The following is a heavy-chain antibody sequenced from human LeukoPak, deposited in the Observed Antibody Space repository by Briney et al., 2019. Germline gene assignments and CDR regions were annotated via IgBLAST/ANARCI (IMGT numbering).Heavy chain of an antibody. CDR1: GFTFSIYA. D-gene: IGHD2-2*01. V-gene: IGHV3-23*01. J-gene: IGHJ4*02. CDR2: ISGSGGST. Sequence: TGGSLRLSCAASGFTFSIYAMSWVRQAPGKGLEWVSAISGSGGSTYYADSVKGRFTISRDNSKNTLYLQMNSLGAEDTAVYYCARVAGDIVVVPAAKVAYYFDYWGQGTLVTVSS. CDR3: ARVAGDIVVVPAAKVAYYFDY.